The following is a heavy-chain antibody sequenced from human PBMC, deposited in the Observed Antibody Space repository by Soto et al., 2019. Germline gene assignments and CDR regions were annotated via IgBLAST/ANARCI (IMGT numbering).Heavy chain of an antibody. CDR2: IYYSGST. CDR3: ARDGSRYDFWSGPHYFDY. D-gene: IGHD3-3*01. V-gene: IGHV4-59*01. J-gene: IGHJ4*02. CDR1: GGSISTYY. Sequence: PSETLSLTCTVSGGSISTYYWSWIRQPPGKGLEWIGYIYYSGSTNYNPSLKSRVTISVDTSKNQFSLKLSSVSAADTAVYYCARDGSRYDFWSGPHYFDYWGQGTLVTVSS.